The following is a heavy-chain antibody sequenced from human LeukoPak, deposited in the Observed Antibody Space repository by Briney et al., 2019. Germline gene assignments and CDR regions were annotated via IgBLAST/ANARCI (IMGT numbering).Heavy chain of an antibody. Sequence: GGSLRLSCAASGFTFSDYYMSWVRQAPGKGLEWLANIRQDGSEKYYVDSVKGRFTISRDNAKNSLYLQMSSLRAEDTAVYYCARVAVIYYYYMEVWGKGTTVTVSS. J-gene: IGHJ6*03. CDR2: IRQDGSEK. CDR1: GFTFSDYY. V-gene: IGHV3-7*01. D-gene: IGHD2/OR15-2a*01. CDR3: ARVAVIYYYYMEV.